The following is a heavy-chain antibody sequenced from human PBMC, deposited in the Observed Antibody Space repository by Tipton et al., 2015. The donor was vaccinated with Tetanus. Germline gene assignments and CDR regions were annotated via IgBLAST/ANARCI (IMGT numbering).Heavy chain of an antibody. V-gene: IGHV3-15*01. CDR1: GFTFSGFTFTNAW. Sequence: SLRLSCAASGFTFSGFTFTNAWMSWVRQAPGKGLEWVGRIKSKIDGGAIDYAAPMEGRFTFSRDDSKNTVFLQMNSLKTEDTAVYYCTTSGPGAFEGDYWGQGTLVTVSS. CDR2: IKSKIDGGAI. CDR3: TTSGPGAFEGDY. D-gene: IGHD3-9*01. J-gene: IGHJ4*02.